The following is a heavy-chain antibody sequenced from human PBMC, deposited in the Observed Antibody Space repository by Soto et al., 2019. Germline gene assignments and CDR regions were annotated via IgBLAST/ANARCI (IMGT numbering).Heavy chain of an antibody. CDR3: TRHLYYGSGRQRADPYYYYYMDV. D-gene: IGHD3-10*01. V-gene: IGHV3-73*01. CDR2: IRSKANSYAT. Sequence: GGSLRLSCAASGFTFSGSAMHWVRQASGKGLEWVGRIRSKANSYATAYAASVKGRFTISRDDSKNTAYLQINSLKTEETAVYYCTRHLYYGSGRQRADPYYYYYMDVWGKGTTVTVSS. J-gene: IGHJ6*03. CDR1: GFTFSGSA.